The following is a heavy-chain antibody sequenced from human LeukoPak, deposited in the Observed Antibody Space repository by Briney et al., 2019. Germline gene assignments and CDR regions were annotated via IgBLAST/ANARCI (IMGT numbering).Heavy chain of an antibody. CDR1: GYTFTGYY. D-gene: IGHD4-23*01. CDR3: ARVKVTRGGWYFDL. Sequence: ASVKVSCKASGYTFTGYYMHWVRQAPGQGLEWMGWINPNSGGTNYAQKFQGRVTMTRDTSISTAYMELSRLRSDDTAVYYCARVKVTRGGWYFDLWGRGTLVTVSS. CDR2: INPNSGGT. V-gene: IGHV1-2*02. J-gene: IGHJ2*01.